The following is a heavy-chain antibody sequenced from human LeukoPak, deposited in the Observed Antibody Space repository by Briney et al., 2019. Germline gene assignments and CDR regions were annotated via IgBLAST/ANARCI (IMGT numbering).Heavy chain of an antibody. Sequence: GGSLRPSCAASGFTFSSYAMHWVRQAPGKGLEWVAVISYDGSNKYYADSVKGRFTISRDNSKNTLYLQMNSLRAEDTAVYYCARDARYYDFWSGYPRGYYYGMDIWGQGTTFTVSS. V-gene: IGHV3-30-3*01. CDR3: ARDARYYDFWSGYPRGYYYGMDI. J-gene: IGHJ6*02. CDR2: ISYDGSNK. CDR1: GFTFSSYA. D-gene: IGHD3-3*01.